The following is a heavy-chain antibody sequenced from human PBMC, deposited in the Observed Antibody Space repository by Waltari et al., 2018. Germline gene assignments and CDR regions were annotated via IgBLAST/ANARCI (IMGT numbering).Heavy chain of an antibody. CDR3: ARGSSSSNLDY. CDR1: GYTFTSYE. CDR2: MNTNSGNT. D-gene: IGHD6-6*01. J-gene: IGHJ4*02. Sequence: QVQLVQSGAEVKKPGASAKVSCKASGYTFTSYELHWGRQATGQGLEWMGWMNTNSGNTGYAQKFQGRVTITRNTSISTAYMELSSLRSEDTAVYYCARGSSSSNLDYWGQGTLVTVSS. V-gene: IGHV1-8*03.